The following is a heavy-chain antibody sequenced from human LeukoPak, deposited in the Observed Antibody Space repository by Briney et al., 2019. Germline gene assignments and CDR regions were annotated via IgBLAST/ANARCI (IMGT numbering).Heavy chain of an antibody. Sequence: PSETLSLTCTVSGGSISSGCYYWSWIRQPAGKGLEWIGRIYTSGSTNYNPSLKSRVTMSVDTSKNQFSLKLSSVTAADTAMYYCARGGSYYYFDYWGQGTLVTVSS. CDR2: IYTSGST. CDR3: ARGGSYYYFDY. J-gene: IGHJ4*02. V-gene: IGHV4-61*02. D-gene: IGHD1-26*01. CDR1: GGSISSGCYY.